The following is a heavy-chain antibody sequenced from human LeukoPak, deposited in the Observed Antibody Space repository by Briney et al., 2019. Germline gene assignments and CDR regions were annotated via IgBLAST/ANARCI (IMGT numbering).Heavy chain of an antibody. CDR2: IYSGGST. J-gene: IGHJ4*02. Sequence: GGSLRLSCAASGFTVSSNYMSCVRQAPGKGLEWVSGIYSGGSTYYADSVKGRFTISRDNSKNTLYLQMNSLRAEDTAVYYCARGPSTSFDYWGQGTLVTVSS. V-gene: IGHV3-66*02. CDR3: ARGPSTSFDY. D-gene: IGHD5/OR15-5a*01. CDR1: GFTVSSNY.